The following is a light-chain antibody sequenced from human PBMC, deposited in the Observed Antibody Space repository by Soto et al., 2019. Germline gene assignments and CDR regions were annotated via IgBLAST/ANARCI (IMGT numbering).Light chain of an antibody. J-gene: IGLJ1*01. CDR3: SSFTTSSTYV. CDR1: SSDVGLYNY. CDR2: DVT. V-gene: IGLV2-14*01. Sequence: QSALTQPASESGYPGQSIAISCTGTSSDVGLYNYVSWYQQHPDKVPRLIIYDVTNRPSGVSDRFSGSKSGNTASLTISGLQADDEADYYCSSFTTSSTYVFGTGTKVTVL.